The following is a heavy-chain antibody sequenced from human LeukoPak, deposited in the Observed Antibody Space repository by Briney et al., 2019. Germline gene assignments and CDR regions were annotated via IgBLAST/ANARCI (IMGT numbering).Heavy chain of an antibody. CDR1: GASISSSGYC. V-gene: IGHV4-39*07. J-gene: IGHJ6*03. CDR2: ICEGRTT. CDR3: ATWYSSSWWGEHYYYYMDV. Sequence: PSETLSLTCTVSGASISSSGYCWGWVRQPPGKGLEWIGSICEGRTTYYIPSLKSRIAISIDTSKNQFSLKLSSVTAADTAVYYCATWYSSSWWGEHYYYYMDVWGKGTTVTVSS. D-gene: IGHD6-13*01.